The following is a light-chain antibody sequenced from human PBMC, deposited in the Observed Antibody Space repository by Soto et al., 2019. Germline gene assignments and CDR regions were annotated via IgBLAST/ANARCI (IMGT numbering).Light chain of an antibody. CDR2: EVT. CDR1: SSDVGGYNY. V-gene: IGLV2-14*01. CDR3: ISFTSRHIYV. Sequence: QSALTQPASVSGSPGQSITISCTGTSSDVGGYNYVSWYQQHPGQAPKLIIYEVTNRPSGISNRFSGSKSGNTASLTISGLQTEDEADYYCISFTSRHIYVFGTGTKLTV. J-gene: IGLJ1*01.